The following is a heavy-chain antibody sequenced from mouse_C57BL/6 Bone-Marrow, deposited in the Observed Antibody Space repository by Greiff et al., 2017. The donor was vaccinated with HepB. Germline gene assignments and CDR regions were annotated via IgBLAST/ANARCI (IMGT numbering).Heavy chain of an antibody. V-gene: IGHV1-82*01. D-gene: IGHD1-1*01. CDR1: GYAFSSSW. CDR3: ARSYYGSSYVGWFAY. J-gene: IGHJ3*01. CDR2: IYPGDGDT. Sequence: QVQLQQSGPELVKPGASVKISCKASGYAFSSSWMNWVKQRPGKGLEWIGRIYPGDGDTNYNGKFKGKATLTADKSSSTAYMQLSSLTSEDSAVYFCARSYYGSSYVGWFAYWGQGTLVTVSA.